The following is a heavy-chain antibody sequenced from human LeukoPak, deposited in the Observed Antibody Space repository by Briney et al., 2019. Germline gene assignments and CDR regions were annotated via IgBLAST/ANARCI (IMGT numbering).Heavy chain of an antibody. J-gene: IGHJ5*02. Sequence: GGSLRLSCAASGLTFSSYAMHWVRQAPGKGLEWVAVISYDGSNKYYADSVKGRFTISRDNSKNTLYLQMNSLRAEDTAVYYCARTSGSGVKSGFDPWGQGTLVTVSS. V-gene: IGHV3-30-3*01. CDR3: ARTSGSGVKSGFDP. CDR2: ISYDGSNK. D-gene: IGHD3-10*01. CDR1: GLTFSSYA.